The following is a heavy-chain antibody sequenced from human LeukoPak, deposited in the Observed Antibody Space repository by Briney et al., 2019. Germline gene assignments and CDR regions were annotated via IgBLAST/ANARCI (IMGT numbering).Heavy chain of an antibody. V-gene: IGHV4-34*01. D-gene: IGHD3-16*01. CDR2: INHSGST. J-gene: IGHJ4*02. Sequence: SETLSLTCAVYGGSFSGYYWSWVRQPPGKGLEWIGEINHSGSTNYNPSLKSRVTISVDTSKNQFSLKLSSVTAADTAVYYCASQSYGGLRTHDYWGQGTLVTVSS. CDR3: ASQSYGGLRTHDY. CDR1: GGSFSGYY.